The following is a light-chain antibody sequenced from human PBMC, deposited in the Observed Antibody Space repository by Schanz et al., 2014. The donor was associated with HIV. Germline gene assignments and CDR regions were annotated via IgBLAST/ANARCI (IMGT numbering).Light chain of an antibody. CDR2: SYS. Sequence: QSVLTQPPSVSGTPGQRVTISCTGTSSNIGAGFDVTWYQQRPGTVPRVVIYSYSHRPSGVPDRFSGSKSGTSASLAIRGLQSEDEGDYYCAAWDDTLKGPLFGGGTKLTVL. J-gene: IGLJ2*01. CDR3: AAWDDTLKGPL. V-gene: IGLV1-40*01. CDR1: SSNIGAGFD.